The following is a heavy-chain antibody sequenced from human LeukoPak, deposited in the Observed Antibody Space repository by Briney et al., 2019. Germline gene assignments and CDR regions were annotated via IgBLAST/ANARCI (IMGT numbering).Heavy chain of an antibody. CDR2: INHSGST. J-gene: IGHJ4*02. D-gene: IGHD3-22*01. CDR1: GGSFSGYY. V-gene: IGHV4-34*01. Sequence: SETLSLTCAVSGGSFSGYYWSWIRQPPGKGLEWIGEINHSGSTNYNPSLKSRVTISVDTSKNQFSLKLSSVTAADTAVYYCARGRYYDSSGYELDFDYWGQGTLVTVSS. CDR3: ARGRYYDSSGYELDFDY.